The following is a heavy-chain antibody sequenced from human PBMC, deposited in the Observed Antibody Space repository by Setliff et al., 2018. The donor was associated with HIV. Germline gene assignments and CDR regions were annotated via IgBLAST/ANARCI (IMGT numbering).Heavy chain of an antibody. V-gene: IGHV3-7*01. J-gene: IGHJ4*02. CDR1: GFTFSDYW. D-gene: IGHD2-21*01. Sequence: PGGSLRLSCAASGFTFSDYWMSWVRQAPGKGLEWVANINHVGREKYYLDSLEGRFTISRDNAKNSLYLQMNSLRAEDTAVYYCASPYFVVYWGQGTLVTVSS. CDR3: ASPYFVVY. CDR2: INHVGREK.